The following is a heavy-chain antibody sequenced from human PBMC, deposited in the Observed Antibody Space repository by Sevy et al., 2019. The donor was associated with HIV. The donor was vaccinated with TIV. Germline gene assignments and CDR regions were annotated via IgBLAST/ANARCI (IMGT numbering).Heavy chain of an antibody. V-gene: IGHV1-46*01. CDR1: GYTFTNYY. Sequence: ASVKVSCKASGYTFTNYYVHWVRQAPGEGLEWMGIINPSGGSTSYAQKLQGRVTMTRDTSTSTVYMELSSLRSEDTAVYYCARVYYYDSSGPGFWGQGTLVTVSS. D-gene: IGHD3-22*01. CDR2: INPSGGST. CDR3: ARVYYYDSSGPGF. J-gene: IGHJ4*02.